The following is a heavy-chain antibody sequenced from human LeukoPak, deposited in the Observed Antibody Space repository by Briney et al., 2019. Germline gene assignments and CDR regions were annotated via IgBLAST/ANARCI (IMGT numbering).Heavy chain of an antibody. V-gene: IGHV4-34*01. D-gene: IGHD4-11*01. Sequence: SETLSLTCAVCGGSFSGYYWSWIRQPPGKGLEWIGEINHSGSTNYNPSLKSRVTISVDASKNQFSLKLSSVTAADTAVYYCARGQLDYSNAWGYYYYMDVWGKGTTVTVSS. CDR2: INHSGST. CDR3: ARGQLDYSNAWGYYYYMDV. J-gene: IGHJ6*03. CDR1: GGSFSGYY.